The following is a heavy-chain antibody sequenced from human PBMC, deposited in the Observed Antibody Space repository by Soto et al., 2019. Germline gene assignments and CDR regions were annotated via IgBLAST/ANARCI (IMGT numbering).Heavy chain of an antibody. D-gene: IGHD3-10*01. CDR3: ARGPRWFGELLRSPFDP. V-gene: IGHV3-30*03. CDR1: GFTFSSYG. J-gene: IGHJ5*02. Sequence: GGSLRLSCAASGFTFSSYGMHWVRQAPGKGLEWVAGISYDGSNKYYADSVKGRFTISRDNAKNTLYLQMNSLRAEDTAVYYCARGPRWFGELLRSPFDPWGQGTLVTVSS. CDR2: ISYDGSNK.